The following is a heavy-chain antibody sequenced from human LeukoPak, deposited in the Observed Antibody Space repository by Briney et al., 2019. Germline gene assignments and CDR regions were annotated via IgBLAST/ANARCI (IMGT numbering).Heavy chain of an antibody. V-gene: IGHV3-30*02. Sequence: GGSLRLSCAASGFRFSSYGMHWVRQAPGKGMEWVTFIWNDGSHAYYADSVKGRFIISRDNSKNTLYLQMNSLRPEDTAVYYCAKDGKKYGDYHVDYWGQGTLVTVSS. CDR2: IWNDGSHA. CDR3: AKDGKKYGDYHVDY. CDR1: GFRFSSYG. J-gene: IGHJ4*02. D-gene: IGHD4-17*01.